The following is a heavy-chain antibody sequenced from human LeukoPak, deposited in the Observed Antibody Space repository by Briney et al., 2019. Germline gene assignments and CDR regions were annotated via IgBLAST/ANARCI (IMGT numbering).Heavy chain of an antibody. Sequence: GGSLRLSCAASGFIFSSYGMHWVRQAPGKGLEWVAVIWYDGSNKYYADSVKGRFTISRDNSKNTLYLQMNSLRAEDTAVYYCAREFWSGPPDYWGQGTLVTVSS. J-gene: IGHJ4*02. CDR1: GFIFSSYG. CDR2: IWYDGSNK. CDR3: AREFWSGPPDY. V-gene: IGHV3-33*01. D-gene: IGHD3-3*01.